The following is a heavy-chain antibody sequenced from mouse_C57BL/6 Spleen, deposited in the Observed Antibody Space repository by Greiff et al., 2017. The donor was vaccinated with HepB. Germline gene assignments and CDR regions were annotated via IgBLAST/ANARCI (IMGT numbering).Heavy chain of an antibody. Sequence: EVQLVESGGDLVKPGGSLKLSCAASGFTFSSYGMSWVRQTPDKRLEWVATISSGGSYTYYPDSVKGRFTISRDNAKNTLYLQMSSLKSEDTAMYYCARCYDGYSYFDYWGQGTTLTVSS. J-gene: IGHJ2*01. CDR2: ISSGGSYT. V-gene: IGHV5-6*01. D-gene: IGHD2-3*01. CDR1: GFTFSSYG. CDR3: ARCYDGYSYFDY.